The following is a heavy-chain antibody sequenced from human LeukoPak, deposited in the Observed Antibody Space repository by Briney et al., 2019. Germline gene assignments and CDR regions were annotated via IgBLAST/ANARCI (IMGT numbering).Heavy chain of an antibody. J-gene: IGHJ4*02. Sequence: GGSLRLSCAASGFTFSSYWMSWVRQAPGKGLEWVANIKQDGSEKYYVDSVKGRFTISRDNAKNSLYLQMNSLRAEDTAVYYCAREAPGWYSSSWFGYWGQGTLVTVSS. V-gene: IGHV3-7*03. D-gene: IGHD6-13*01. CDR3: AREAPGWYSSSWFGY. CDR1: GFTFSSYW. CDR2: IKQDGSEK.